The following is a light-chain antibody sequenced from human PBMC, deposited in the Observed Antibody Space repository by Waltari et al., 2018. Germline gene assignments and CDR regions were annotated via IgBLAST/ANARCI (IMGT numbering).Light chain of an antibody. Sequence: EIVLTQSPGTLSLSPGERGTLSCRASQSVSRALAWYQPKPGQAPRLLSHGASTRATGVPDRFSGSGSGTDFSLTISSLDPEDFAVYYCQHYVKLPVTYGQGTKVEI. J-gene: IGKJ1*01. CDR1: QSVSRA. V-gene: IGKV3-20*01. CDR2: GAS. CDR3: QHYVKLPVT.